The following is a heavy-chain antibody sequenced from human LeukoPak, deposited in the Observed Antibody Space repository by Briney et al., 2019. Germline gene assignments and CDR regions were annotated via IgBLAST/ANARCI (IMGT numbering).Heavy chain of an antibody. V-gene: IGHV1-46*01. CDR3: ARTPVKDGGYFDY. D-gene: IGHD4-23*01. CDR1: GYTFTSYY. Sequence: GASVKVSCKASGYTFTSYYMHWVRQAPGQGLEWMGIINPSGGSTSYAQKFQGRVAMTRDMSTSTVYMELSSLRSEDTAVYYCARTPVKDGGYFDYWGQGTLVTVSS. J-gene: IGHJ4*02. CDR2: INPSGGST.